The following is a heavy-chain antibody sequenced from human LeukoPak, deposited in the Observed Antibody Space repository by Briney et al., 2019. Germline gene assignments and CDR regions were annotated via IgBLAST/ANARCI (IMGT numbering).Heavy chain of an antibody. CDR2: INTNTGNP. V-gene: IGHV7-4-1*02. CDR3: ASGPSYSGSNEYFDS. Sequence: ASGKVSCKASGYTFSSYTMNWVRQAPGQGLEWMGWINTNTGNPTYAQDYTGRFGFSLDTSVSTTYLQISRLKAEDTAVYYCASGPSYSGSNEYFDSWGQGTLVTVSS. D-gene: IGHD1-26*01. CDR1: GYTFSSYT. J-gene: IGHJ4*02.